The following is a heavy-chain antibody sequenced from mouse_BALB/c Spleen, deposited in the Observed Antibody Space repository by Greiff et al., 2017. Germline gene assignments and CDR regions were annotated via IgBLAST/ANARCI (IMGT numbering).Heavy chain of an antibody. V-gene: IGHV1S127*01. Sequence: QVQLQQPGAELVKPGASVKMSCKASGYTFTSYWMHWVKQRPGQGLEWIGVIDPSDSYTSYNQKFKGKATLTVDTSSSTAYMQLSSLTSEDSAVYYCTRQYGNYVWFAYWGQGTLVTVSA. D-gene: IGHD2-10*02. CDR3: TRQYGNYVWFAY. J-gene: IGHJ3*01. CDR2: IDPSDSYT. CDR1: GYTFTSYW.